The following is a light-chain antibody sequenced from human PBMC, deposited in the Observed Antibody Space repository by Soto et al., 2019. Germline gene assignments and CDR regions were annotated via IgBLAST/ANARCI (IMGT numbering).Light chain of an antibody. CDR3: QQRNNWPLLT. V-gene: IGKV3-11*01. CDR2: DTS. J-gene: IGKJ4*01. CDR1: QSVRSY. Sequence: EIVLTQSPATLSLSPGERATLSCRASQSVRSYLAWYQQKPGQAPRVLIYDTSNRATGIPARFSGSGSGTDFTPPTSSLEPEDFAVYYCQQRNNWPLLTFGGGTRVEIK.